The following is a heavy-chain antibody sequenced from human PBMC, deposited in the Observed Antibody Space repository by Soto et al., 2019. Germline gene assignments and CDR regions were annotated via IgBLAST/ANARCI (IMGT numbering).Heavy chain of an antibody. CDR3: ARGGDYYYYYVDG. CDR1: GGSISRYY. Sequence: SETLSLTCTVSGGSISRYYWSWIRQPPGKGLQWIGYIHYTGRTNYNPSLKSRVTISVDMSKNQFSLELSSVTAADTAVYFCARGGDYYYYYVDGSGKGTTVTVSS. V-gene: IGHV4-59*08. J-gene: IGHJ6*03. CDR2: IHYTGRT. D-gene: IGHD1-26*01.